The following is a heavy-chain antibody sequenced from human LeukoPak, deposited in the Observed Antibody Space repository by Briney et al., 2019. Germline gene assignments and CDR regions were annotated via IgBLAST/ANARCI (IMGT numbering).Heavy chain of an antibody. J-gene: IGHJ6*02. V-gene: IGHV3-30*07. CDR3: AKNLYCGGGSCYPSALGMDV. D-gene: IGHD2-15*01. Sequence: GGSLRLSCAASGFTFSSYAMHWVRQAQGKGLEWVAVISYDGSNKYYADSVKGRFTISRDNSKNTLFLQMNSLRAEDTAVYYCAKNLYCGGGSCYPSALGMDVWGQGTTVTVSS. CDR2: ISYDGSNK. CDR1: GFTFSSYA.